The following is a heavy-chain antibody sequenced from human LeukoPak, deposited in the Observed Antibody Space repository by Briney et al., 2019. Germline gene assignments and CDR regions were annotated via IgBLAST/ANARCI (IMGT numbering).Heavy chain of an antibody. CDR2: IYYSGST. CDR1: GGSISSRSYY. CDR3: ARELHSGSLFDP. D-gene: IGHD1-26*01. Sequence: SETLSLTCTVSGGSISSRSYYWGWIRQPPGKGLEWIGYIYYSGSTNYNPSLKSRVTISVDTSKNQFSLKLSSVTAADTAVYYCARELHSGSLFDPWGRGTLVTVSS. J-gene: IGHJ5*02. V-gene: IGHV4-61*01.